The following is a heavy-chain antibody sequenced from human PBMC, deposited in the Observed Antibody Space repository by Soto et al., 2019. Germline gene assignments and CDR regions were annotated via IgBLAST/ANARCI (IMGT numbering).Heavy chain of an antibody. J-gene: IGHJ6*02. V-gene: IGHV4-59*01. D-gene: IGHD3-10*01. Sequence: PSETLSLTCTVSGGSISSYYWSWIRQPPGKGLEWIGYIYYSGSTNYNPSLKSRVTISVDTSKNQFSLKLSSVTAADTAVYYCARIRPFETSFLVGGMDVWGQGTTVTVSS. CDR2: IYYSGST. CDR3: ARIRPFETSFLVGGMDV. CDR1: GGSISSYY.